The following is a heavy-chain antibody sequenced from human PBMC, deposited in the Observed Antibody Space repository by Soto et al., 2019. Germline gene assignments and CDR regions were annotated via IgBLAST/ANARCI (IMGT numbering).Heavy chain of an antibody. CDR1: GFTFSSYA. CDR2: ISYDGSNK. J-gene: IGHJ4*02. CDR3: ARDVLTNYDFWSGYYGYFDY. Sequence: GGSLRLSCAASGFTFSSYAMHWVRQAPGKGLEWVAVISYDGSNKYYADSVKGRFTISRDNSKNTLYLQMNSLRAEDTAVYYCARDVLTNYDFWSGYYGYFDYWGQGTLVTVSS. V-gene: IGHV3-30-3*01. D-gene: IGHD3-3*01.